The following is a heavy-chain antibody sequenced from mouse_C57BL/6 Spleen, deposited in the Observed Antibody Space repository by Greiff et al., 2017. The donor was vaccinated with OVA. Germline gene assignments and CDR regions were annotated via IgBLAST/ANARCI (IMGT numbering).Heavy chain of an antibody. J-gene: IGHJ3*01. CDR3: ARTLYGSSSFAY. Sequence: VQLQQPGAELVKPGASVKMSCKASGYTFTSYWITWVKQRPGQGLEWIGDIYPGSGSTNYNEKFKSKATLTVDTSSSTAYMQLSSLTSEDSAVYYCARTLYGSSSFAYWGQGTLVTVSA. CDR2: IYPGSGST. D-gene: IGHD1-1*01. CDR1: GYTFTSYW. V-gene: IGHV1-55*01.